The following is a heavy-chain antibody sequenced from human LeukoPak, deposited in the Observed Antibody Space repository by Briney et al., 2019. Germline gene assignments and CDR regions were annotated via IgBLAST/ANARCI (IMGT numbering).Heavy chain of an antibody. CDR2: IWYDGSNK. CDR1: GFTFSSYG. D-gene: IGHD1-26*01. Sequence: PGRSLRLSCAASGFTFSSYGMHWVRQAPGKGLEWVAVIWYDGSNKYYADSVEGRFTISRDNSKNTLYLQMNSLRAEDTAVYYCARDGTVGATSWFDPWGQGTLVTVSS. J-gene: IGHJ5*02. V-gene: IGHV3-33*01. CDR3: ARDGTVGATSWFDP.